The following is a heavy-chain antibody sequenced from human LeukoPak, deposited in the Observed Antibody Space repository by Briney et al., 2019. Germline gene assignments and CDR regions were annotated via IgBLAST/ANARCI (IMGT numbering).Heavy chain of an antibody. CDR3: ARHAYYYDSSGVDVYYFDY. CDR2: IYPGDSDT. CDR1: GYSFTSYW. V-gene: IGHV5-51*01. Sequence: GESLKISCKGSGYSFTSYWIGWVRQMPGKGLEWMGIIYPGDSDTRHGPSFQGQVTISADKSISTAHLQWSSLKASDTAMYYCARHAYYYDSSGVDVYYFDYWGQGTLVTVSS. D-gene: IGHD3-22*01. J-gene: IGHJ4*02.